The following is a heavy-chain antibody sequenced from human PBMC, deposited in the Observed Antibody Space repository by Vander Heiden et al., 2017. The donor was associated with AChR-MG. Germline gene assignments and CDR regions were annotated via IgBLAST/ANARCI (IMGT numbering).Heavy chain of an antibody. J-gene: IGHJ6*02. CDR2: IKQDGSEK. Sequence: EVQLVESGGGLVQPGGSLRLSCAASGFTFSSYWMSWVRQAPGKGLEWVANIKQDGSEKYYVDSVKGRFTISRDNAKNPLYLQMNILRAEDTAVYYCARDGVRYYDFWSGYPDDYYYGMDVWGQGTTVTVSS. CDR1: GFTFSSYW. CDR3: ARDGVRYYDFWSGYPDDYYYGMDV. D-gene: IGHD3-3*01. V-gene: IGHV3-7*01.